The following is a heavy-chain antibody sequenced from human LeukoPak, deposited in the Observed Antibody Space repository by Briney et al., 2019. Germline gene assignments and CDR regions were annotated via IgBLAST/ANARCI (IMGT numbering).Heavy chain of an antibody. CDR1: GFTFSDYY. CDR2: ISSSGSTI. D-gene: IGHD6-6*01. V-gene: IGHV3-11*04. Sequence: GGSLRLSCAASGFTFSDYYMSWIRQAPGKGLEWVSYISSSGSTIYYADSVKGRFTISRDNAKNSLYLQMNSLRAEDTAVYYCARDWRYSSSSQDIWGQGTMVTVSS. J-gene: IGHJ3*02. CDR3: ARDWRYSSSSQDI.